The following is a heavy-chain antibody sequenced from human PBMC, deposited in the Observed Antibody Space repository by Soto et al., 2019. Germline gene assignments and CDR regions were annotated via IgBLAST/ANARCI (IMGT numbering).Heavy chain of an antibody. CDR1: GFAFSSYV. Sequence: QVQLVESGGDVVQPGRSLRLSCAASGFAFSSYVMHWVRQAPGKGLEWVAVLWYDGTNKYYADSVKGRFTISRDNSNNTLYLQINSLRADDTAVYYCARAKFCTGGGCREHSWLDTWGQGTLVTVSP. J-gene: IGHJ5*02. V-gene: IGHV3-33*01. CDR3: ARAKFCTGGGCREHSWLDT. CDR2: LWYDGTNK. D-gene: IGHD2-8*02.